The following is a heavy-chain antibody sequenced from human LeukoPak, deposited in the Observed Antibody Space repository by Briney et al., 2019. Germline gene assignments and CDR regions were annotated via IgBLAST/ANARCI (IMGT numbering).Heavy chain of an antibody. CDR1: GSTFSSYG. V-gene: IGHV3-30*18. CDR3: AKEGDYYDSSGYYQDI. D-gene: IGHD3-22*01. Sequence: PGGSLRLSCAASGSTFSSYGMHWVRQAPGKGLEWVAVISYDGSNKYYADSVKGRFTISRDNSKNTLYLQMNSLRAEDTAVYYCAKEGDYYDSSGYYQDIWGQGTMVTVSS. CDR2: ISYDGSNK. J-gene: IGHJ3*02.